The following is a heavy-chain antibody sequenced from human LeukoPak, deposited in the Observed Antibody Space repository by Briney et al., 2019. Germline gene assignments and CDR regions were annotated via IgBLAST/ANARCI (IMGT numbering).Heavy chain of an antibody. CDR3: AREDYCSGGSCYGY. V-gene: IGHV3-21*01. CDR2: ISSSSSYI. Sequence: KTGGSLRLSCAASGFTFSSYSMNWVRQAPGKGLEWVSSISSSSSYIYYADSVKGRFTISRDNAKNSLSLQMNSLRAEDTAVYYCAREDYCSGGSCYGYWGQGTLVTVSS. CDR1: GFTFSSYS. J-gene: IGHJ4*02. D-gene: IGHD2-15*01.